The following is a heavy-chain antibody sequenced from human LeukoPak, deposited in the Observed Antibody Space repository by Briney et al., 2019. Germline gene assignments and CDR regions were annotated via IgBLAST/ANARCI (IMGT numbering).Heavy chain of an antibody. CDR1: GGSFSGYY. CDR3: ARGRGGFGKLLSHFDY. V-gene: IGHV4-34*01. J-gene: IGHJ4*02. CDR2: INHSGST. D-gene: IGHD3-10*01. Sequence: SETLSLTCAVYGGSFSGYYWSWIRQPPGKGLEWIGEINHSGSTNYNPSLKSRVTISVDTSKNQFSLKLSSVTAADTAVYYCARGRGGFGKLLSHFDYWGQGTLVTVSS.